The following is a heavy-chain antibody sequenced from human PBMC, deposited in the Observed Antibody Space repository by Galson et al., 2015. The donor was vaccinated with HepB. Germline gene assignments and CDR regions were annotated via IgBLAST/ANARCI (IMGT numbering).Heavy chain of an antibody. CDR2: INPNSGGT. D-gene: IGHD2-2*01. CDR3: ARDTAQYCSSTSCRDYYYGMAA. CDR1: GYTFTGYY. Sequence: SVKVSCKASGYTFTGYYMHWVRQAPGQGLEWMGWINPNSGGTNYAQKFQGWVTMTRDTSISTAYMELSRLRSDDTAVYYCARDTAQYCSSTSCRDYYYGMAAWGQGTTVTVSS. V-gene: IGHV1-2*04. J-gene: IGHJ6*02.